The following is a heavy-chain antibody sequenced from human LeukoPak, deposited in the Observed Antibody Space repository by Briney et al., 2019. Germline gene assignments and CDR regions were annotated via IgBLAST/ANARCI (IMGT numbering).Heavy chain of an antibody. V-gene: IGHV3-48*01. Sequence: GGSLRLSCAASEFTFSSYSMNWVRQAPGKGLEWVSYITNSGNSKSYADSVKGRFTISRDNTKNSLYLQMNGLRAEDTAVYYCARDPSYYDFWSGYSSGYFDYWGQGTLVTVSS. CDR2: ITNSGNSK. J-gene: IGHJ4*02. CDR1: EFTFSSYS. D-gene: IGHD3-3*01. CDR3: ARDPSYYDFWSGYSSGYFDY.